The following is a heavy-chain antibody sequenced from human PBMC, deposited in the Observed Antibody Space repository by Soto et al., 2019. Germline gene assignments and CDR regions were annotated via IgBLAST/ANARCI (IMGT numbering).Heavy chain of an antibody. CDR3: ARRYGSCFDY. Sequence: SETLSLTCRVSGTSISSSYWWAWVRQSPGKGLEWIGDIYHNGITNYNPSLKSRVTISIDTSNNQFSLKLSSVTAADTAVYYCARRYGSCFDYWGQGTLVTVSS. CDR2: IYHNGIT. V-gene: IGHV4-4*02. CDR1: GTSISSSYW. D-gene: IGHD5-18*01. J-gene: IGHJ4*02.